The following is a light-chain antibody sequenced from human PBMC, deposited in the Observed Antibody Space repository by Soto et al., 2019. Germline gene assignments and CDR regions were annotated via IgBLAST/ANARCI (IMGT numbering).Light chain of an antibody. V-gene: IGKV3-11*01. CDR2: DAS. CDR3: QQRSNWLFT. CDR1: QSVSSY. Sequence: EIVLTQSPATLSLSPGEGATLSCRASQSVSSYLAWYQQKPGQAPRLLIYDASNRATGIPARFSGSGSGTDFTLTISSLEPADFAVYYCQQRSNWLFTFGPGTKVDIK. J-gene: IGKJ3*01.